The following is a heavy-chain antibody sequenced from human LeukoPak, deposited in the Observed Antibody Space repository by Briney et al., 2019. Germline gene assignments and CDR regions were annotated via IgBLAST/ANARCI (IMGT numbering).Heavy chain of an antibody. V-gene: IGHV4-30-4*08. CDR3: ARGMDTAMVGAFGI. CDR1: GGSISSYY. Sequence: SETLSFTCTVSGGSISSYYWSWIRQPPGKGLEWIGYIYYSGSTYYNPSLKSRVTISVDTSKNQFSLKLSSVTAADTAVYYCARGMDTAMVGAFGIWGQGTMVTVSS. D-gene: IGHD5-18*01. J-gene: IGHJ3*02. CDR2: IYYSGST.